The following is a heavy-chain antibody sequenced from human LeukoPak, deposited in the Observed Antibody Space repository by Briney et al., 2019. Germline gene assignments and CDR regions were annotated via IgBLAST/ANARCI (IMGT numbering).Heavy chain of an antibody. D-gene: IGHD1-26*01. V-gene: IGHV1-46*01. CDR3: ARDLGAEDY. CDR1: GYTFTSYG. Sequence: ASVKVSCKASGYTFTSYGISWVRQAPGQGLEWMGIINPSGGSTSYAQKFQGRVTMTRDTSTSTVYMELSSLRSEDTAVYYCARDLGAEDYWGQGTLVTVSS. J-gene: IGHJ4*02. CDR2: INPSGGST.